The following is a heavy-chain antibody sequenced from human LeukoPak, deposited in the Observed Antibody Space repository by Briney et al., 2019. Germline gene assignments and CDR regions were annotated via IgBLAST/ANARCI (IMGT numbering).Heavy chain of an antibody. V-gene: IGHV1-2*02. J-gene: IGHJ4*02. CDR2: INPNSGGT. Sequence: GASVKVSCKASGYTFTGYYMHWVRQAPGQGLEWMGWINPNSGGTNYAQKFQGRVTMTRDTSISTAYMELRSLRSDDTAVYYCARDLYGSSPRVYWGQGTLVTVSS. D-gene: IGHD6-13*01. CDR1: GYTFTGYY. CDR3: ARDLYGSSPRVY.